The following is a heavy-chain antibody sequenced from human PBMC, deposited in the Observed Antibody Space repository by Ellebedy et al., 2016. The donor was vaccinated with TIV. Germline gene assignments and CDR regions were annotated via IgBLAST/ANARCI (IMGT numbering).Heavy chain of an antibody. CDR2: IIAIFGTT. CDR1: GATFSGSA. Sequence: SVNVSCKASGATFSGSAISWVRQAPGQGLEWIGGIIAIFGTTKYAQKFQGRLTITADQLTTTSYMELSGLTFEDTAVYFCARHIGYSNGPSEYWGQGSLVTVSS. J-gene: IGHJ4*02. D-gene: IGHD6-19*01. V-gene: IGHV1-69*13. CDR3: ARHIGYSNGPSEY.